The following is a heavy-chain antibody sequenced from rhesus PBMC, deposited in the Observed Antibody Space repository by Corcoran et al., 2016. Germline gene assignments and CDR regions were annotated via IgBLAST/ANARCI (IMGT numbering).Heavy chain of an antibody. Sequence: EVQLVESGGGLVQPGGSLRLSCAASGFTFSSYDMSWVRQAPGKGLEWVSYISYTGKTIYYAESVKGRFTNSRDNAKISLALQMRSLRAEDTAVYYCTRITAAAGRKYYFDYWGQGVLVTVSS. CDR2: ISYTGKTI. D-gene: IGHD6-25*01. J-gene: IGHJ4*01. CDR3: TRITAAAGRKYYFDY. CDR1: GFTFSSYD. V-gene: IGHV3-136*01.